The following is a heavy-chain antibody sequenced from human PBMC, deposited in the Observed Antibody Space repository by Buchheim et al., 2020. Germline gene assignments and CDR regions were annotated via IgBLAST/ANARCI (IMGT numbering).Heavy chain of an antibody. Sequence: QLQLQESGSGLVKPSQTLSLTCAVSGGSISSGGYSWSWIRQPPGKGLEWIGYIYHSGSTYYNPSLKSRVTISVDRSKNQFSLKLRSVTAADTAVYYCARGPFDYYDSSGYYPLNWFDPRGQGTL. CDR2: IYHSGST. CDR1: GGSISSGGYS. CDR3: ARGPFDYYDSSGYYPLNWFDP. J-gene: IGHJ5*02. V-gene: IGHV4-30-2*01. D-gene: IGHD3-22*01.